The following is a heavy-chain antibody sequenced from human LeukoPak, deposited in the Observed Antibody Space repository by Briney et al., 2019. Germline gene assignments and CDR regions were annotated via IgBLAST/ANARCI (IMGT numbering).Heavy chain of an antibody. V-gene: IGHV4-39*01. CDR3: ARYIGYSSSWYGGDWFDP. D-gene: IGHD6-13*01. CDR2: IYYSGST. Sequence: SETLSLTCTVSGGSISSSSYYWGWIRQPPGKGLEWIGSIYYSGSTYYNPSLKSRVTISVDTSKNQFSLKLSSVTAADTAVYYCARYIGYSSSWYGGDWFDPWGQGTLVTVSS. CDR1: GGSISSSSYY. J-gene: IGHJ5*02.